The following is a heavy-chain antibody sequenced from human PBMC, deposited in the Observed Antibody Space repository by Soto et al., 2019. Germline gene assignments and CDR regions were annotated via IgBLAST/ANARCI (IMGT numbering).Heavy chain of an antibody. V-gene: IGHV3-23*01. Sequence: GGSLRLSCAASGVTFISYAMSWVRQATGKGLEWVSAISGSGGSTYYADSVKGRFTISRDNSKNTLYLQMNSLRAEDTAVYHCAKDREIAAAGYFDYWGQGTQVTVSS. CDR2: ISGSGGST. D-gene: IGHD6-13*01. J-gene: IGHJ4*02. CDR3: AKDREIAAAGYFDY. CDR1: GVTFISYA.